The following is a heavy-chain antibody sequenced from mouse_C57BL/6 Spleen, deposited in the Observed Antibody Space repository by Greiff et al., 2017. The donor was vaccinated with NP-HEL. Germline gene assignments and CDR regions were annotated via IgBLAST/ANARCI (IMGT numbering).Heavy chain of an antibody. CDR3: AKNPLNYYGSSYDRYFDV. CDR1: GYSITSGYY. CDR2: ISYDGSN. J-gene: IGHJ1*03. V-gene: IGHV3-6*01. D-gene: IGHD1-1*01. Sequence: EVQRVESGPGLVKPSQSLSLTCSVTGYSITSGYYWNWIRQFPGNKLEWMGYISYDGSNNYNPSLKNRISITRDTSKNQFFLKLNSVTTEDTATYYCAKNPLNYYGSSYDRYFDVWGTGTTVTVSS.